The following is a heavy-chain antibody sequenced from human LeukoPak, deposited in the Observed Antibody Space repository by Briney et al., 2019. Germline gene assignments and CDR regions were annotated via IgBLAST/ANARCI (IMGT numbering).Heavy chain of an antibody. D-gene: IGHD2-2*03. J-gene: IGHJ4*02. CDR3: ARASWISTADAVC. Sequence: GGSLRLSCAASGFTFSSYGMHWVRQAPGKGLEWVAVISYDGSNKYYADSVKGRFTISRDNSKNTLYLQMNSLRVEDTATYYCARASWISTADAVCWGQGTQVTVSS. CDR2: ISYDGSNK. CDR1: GFTFSSYG. V-gene: IGHV3-30*03.